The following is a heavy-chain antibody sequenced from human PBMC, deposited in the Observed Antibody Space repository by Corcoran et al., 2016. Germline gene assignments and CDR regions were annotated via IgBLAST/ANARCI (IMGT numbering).Heavy chain of an antibody. J-gene: IGHJ4*02. CDR2: IYYSGST. V-gene: IGHV4-31*03. CDR3: AREDSSGWTDY. CDR1: GGSISSGGYY. Sequence: QLQVSGPGLVKPSQTLSLTCTVSGGSISSGGYYWSWIRQHPGKDLEWIGYIYYSGSTYYNPSLKSRVTISVDTSKNQFSLKLSSVTAADTAVYYCAREDSSGWTDYWGQGTLVTVSS. D-gene: IGHD6-19*01.